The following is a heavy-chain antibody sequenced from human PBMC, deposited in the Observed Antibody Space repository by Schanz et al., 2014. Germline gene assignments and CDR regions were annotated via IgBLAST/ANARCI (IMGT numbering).Heavy chain of an antibody. D-gene: IGHD4-17*01. V-gene: IGHV4-31*03. CDR3: ARDRGHGDLPGDI. J-gene: IGHJ3*02. CDR1: GGSVSSGSDY. CDR2: ISYSGST. Sequence: QVQLQESGPGLVKPSQTLSLTCTVSGGSVSSGSDYWSWIRQHPGKGLEWIGFISYSGSTYYNPSLKSRVTISVDTSKNQFSLNLSSATAADTAVYYCARDRGHGDLPGDIWGQGTMVTVSS.